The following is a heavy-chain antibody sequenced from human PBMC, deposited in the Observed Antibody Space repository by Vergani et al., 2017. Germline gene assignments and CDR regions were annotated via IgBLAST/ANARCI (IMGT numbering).Heavy chain of an antibody. CDR2: ISASGGTS. Sequence: EVQLLESGGGLVQPGGSLRLSCAASGFTFSSYAMSWVRQAPGKGLEWVSGISASGGTSYYADSVKGRFTISRDNSKNTLYLRMNSLRAEDTAVYYCSKDPSSGSPYYFDYWGQGTLVTVSS. CDR3: SKDPSSGSPYYFDY. J-gene: IGHJ4*02. D-gene: IGHD1-26*01. CDR1: GFTFSSYA. V-gene: IGHV3-23*01.